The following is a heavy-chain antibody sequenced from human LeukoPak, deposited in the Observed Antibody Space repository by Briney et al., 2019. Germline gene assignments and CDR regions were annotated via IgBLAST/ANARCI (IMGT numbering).Heavy chain of an antibody. V-gene: IGHV1-46*01. CDR1: GNTFTTYY. D-gene: IGHD2-15*01. CDR3: ARHDLGGRSPFDC. CDR2: INPSGDST. J-gene: IGHJ4*02. Sequence: GASVKVSCKTSGNTFTTYYMHWVRQAPGQGLERLGIINPSGDSTTYAQKFQGRVTMTRDTSTSTVYMDLSSLRSEDTAVYYCARHDLGGRSPFDCWGQGTLVTVSS.